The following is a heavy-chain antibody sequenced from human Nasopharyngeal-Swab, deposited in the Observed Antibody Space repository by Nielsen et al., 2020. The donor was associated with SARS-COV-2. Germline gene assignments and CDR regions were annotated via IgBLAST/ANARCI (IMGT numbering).Heavy chain of an antibody. D-gene: IGHD4-23*01. Sequence: GESLKISCAASGFTFSNYGMHWVRQAPGKGLEWLAVIWYDGSNKYYADSVKGRFTISRDNSKNTVYLQMNSLRPEDTAVYYCAAAPSGDYGGYWGQGTLVTVSS. CDR2: IWYDGSNK. CDR1: GFTFSNYG. CDR3: AAAPSGDYGGY. V-gene: IGHV3-33*01. J-gene: IGHJ4*02.